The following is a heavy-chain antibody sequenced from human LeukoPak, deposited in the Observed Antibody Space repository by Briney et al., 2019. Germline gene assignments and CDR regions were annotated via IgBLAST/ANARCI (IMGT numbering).Heavy chain of an antibody. CDR2: ISYSVST. V-gene: IGHV4-59*01. Sequence: PSETLSLTCTVSGGSISRYYWSWIRQPPRKGLEWIGYISYSVSTYYNPSLKSRVTISADTSKNQLSLKLSSVTAADTAIYYCARLYSSSLGRVFDYWGQGTLVTVSS. CDR3: ARLYSSSLGRVFDY. J-gene: IGHJ4*02. D-gene: IGHD6-13*01. CDR1: GGSISRYY.